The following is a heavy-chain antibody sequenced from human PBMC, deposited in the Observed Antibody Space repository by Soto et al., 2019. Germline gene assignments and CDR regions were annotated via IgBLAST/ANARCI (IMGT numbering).Heavy chain of an antibody. J-gene: IGHJ5*02. D-gene: IGHD3-22*01. CDR2: IFPSDSDT. CDR1: AYRFTSYW. CDR3: AKKDKSGYFNWFDP. Sequence: GESLKISCRNSAYRFTSYWITWDRQMPGKSLEWMGIIFPSDSDTRYSPSFQGQVTISADRSTSTVVLQWASLKASDTAVYFCAKKDKSGYFNWFDPWGQGTLVTVSS. V-gene: IGHV5-51*01.